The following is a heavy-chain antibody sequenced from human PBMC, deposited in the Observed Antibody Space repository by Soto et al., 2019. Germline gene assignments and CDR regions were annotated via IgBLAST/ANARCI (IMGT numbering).Heavy chain of an antibody. CDR3: ARPFDTSGWYDH. V-gene: IGHV5-51*01. CDR2: IYPGDSDT. CDR1: GYSFTTYW. J-gene: IGHJ5*02. Sequence: EVQLVQSGAEVKKPGESLKISCKGSGYSFTTYWIAWVRQMPGKGLECMGIIYPGDSDTRYSPSFQGQVTISADKSINTAYLQWSSLKASDSAIYCCARPFDTSGWYDHWGQGTLVTVSS. D-gene: IGHD6-19*01.